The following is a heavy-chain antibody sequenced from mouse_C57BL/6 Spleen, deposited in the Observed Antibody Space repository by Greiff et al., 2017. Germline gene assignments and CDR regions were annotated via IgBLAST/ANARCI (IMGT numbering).Heavy chain of an antibody. Sequence: EVKLMESGPELVKPGASVKIPCTASGYTFTDYNMDWVKQSHGKSLGWFGDIIPNNGGTIYNQKFKGKATLTVDKSSSTAYMELRSLTSEDTAVYYCARASGGCYDAMDYWGQGTSVTVSS. CDR2: IIPNNGGT. V-gene: IGHV1-18*01. CDR1: GYTFTDYN. CDR3: ARASGGCYDAMDY. J-gene: IGHJ4*01. D-gene: IGHD1-1*02.